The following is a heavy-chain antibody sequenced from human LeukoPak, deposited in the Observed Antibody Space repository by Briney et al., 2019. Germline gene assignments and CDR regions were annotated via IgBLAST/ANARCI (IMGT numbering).Heavy chain of an antibody. CDR2: IYHSGST. V-gene: IGHV4-38-2*01. D-gene: IGHD6-13*01. CDR1: GYSISSGYY. Sequence: SETLSLTCAVSGYSISSGYYWGWIRQPPGKGLEWIGSIYHSGSTYYNPSLKSRVTISVDTSKNQFSLKLSSVTAADTAVYYCARHPDEAASDCWGQGTLVTVSS. CDR3: ARHPDEAASDC. J-gene: IGHJ4*02.